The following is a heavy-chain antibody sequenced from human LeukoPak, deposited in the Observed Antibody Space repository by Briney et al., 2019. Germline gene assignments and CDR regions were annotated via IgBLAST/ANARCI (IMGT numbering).Heavy chain of an antibody. Sequence: GGSLRLSCAASGFTFSSYSMNWVRQAPGKGLEWVSSISSSSYIYYADSVKGRFTLSRDNAKNSLHLQMNSLRAEDTAVYYCARDRHSSTYDAFDIWGQGTMVTVSS. D-gene: IGHD6-13*01. V-gene: IGHV3-21*01. CDR1: GFTFSSYS. CDR2: ISSSSYI. CDR3: ARDRHSSTYDAFDI. J-gene: IGHJ3*02.